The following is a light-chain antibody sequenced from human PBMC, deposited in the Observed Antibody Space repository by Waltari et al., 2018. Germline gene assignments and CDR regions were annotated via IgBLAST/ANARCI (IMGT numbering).Light chain of an antibody. CDR3: QAWDTRAAV. CDR1: ELGNKY. CDR2: EDD. V-gene: IGLV3-1*01. J-gene: IGLJ3*02. Sequence: SYELTQPPSVSVSPGQTATITCSGDELGNKYASWYQQQPGQSPVLLIFEDDKRPSGIPERFSGSNSGNTATLTITGTQALDEADDYCQAWDTRAAVFGGGTKLTVL.